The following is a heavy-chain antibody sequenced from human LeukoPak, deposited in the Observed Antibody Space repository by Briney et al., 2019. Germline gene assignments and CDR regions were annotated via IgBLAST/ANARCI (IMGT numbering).Heavy chain of an antibody. J-gene: IGHJ3*02. V-gene: IGHV3-49*03. CDR2: IRSKAYGGTT. D-gene: IGHD3-16*02. CDR3: TREGDYVWGSYRYAFDI. Sequence: GRSLRLSCTASGFTFGDYAMSWFHQAPGKGLEWVGFIRSKAYGGTTEYAASVKGRFTISRDDSKSIAYLQMNSLKTEDTAVYYCTREGDYVWGSYRYAFDIWGQGTMVTVSS. CDR1: GFTFGDYA.